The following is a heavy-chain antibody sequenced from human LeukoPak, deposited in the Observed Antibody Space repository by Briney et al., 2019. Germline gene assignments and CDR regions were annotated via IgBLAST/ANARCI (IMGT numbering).Heavy chain of an antibody. J-gene: IGHJ5*02. CDR3: ATSNWNDVGWFDP. CDR2: IYYSGST. V-gene: IGHV4-30-4*08. D-gene: IGHD1-20*01. Sequence: PSETLSLTCTVSGGSISSGDYYWSWIRQPPGKGLVWIGYIYYSGSTYYNPSLKSRVTISVDTSKNQFSLKLSSVTAADTAVYYCATSNWNDVGWFDPWGPGTLVTVSS. CDR1: GGSISSGDYY.